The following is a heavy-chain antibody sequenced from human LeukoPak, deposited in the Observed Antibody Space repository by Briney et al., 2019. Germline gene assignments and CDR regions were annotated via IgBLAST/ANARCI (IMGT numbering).Heavy chain of an antibody. Sequence: SSETLSLTCAVYGGSFSGYYWSWIRQPPGKGLEWIGEINHSGSTNYNPSLKSRVTISVDTSENQFSLKLSSVTAADTAVYYCARQGYCSSTSCHTWWFDPWGQGPLVTVSS. CDR2: INHSGST. D-gene: IGHD2-2*01. V-gene: IGHV4-34*01. CDR1: GGSFSGYY. J-gene: IGHJ5*02. CDR3: ARQGYCSSTSCHTWWFDP.